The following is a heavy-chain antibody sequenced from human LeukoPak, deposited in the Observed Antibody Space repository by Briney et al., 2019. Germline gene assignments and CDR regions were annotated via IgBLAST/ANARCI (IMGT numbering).Heavy chain of an antibody. CDR2: ISSPSVYA. V-gene: IGHV3-11*06. CDR1: GFPFTSGFTLSDYY. D-gene: IGHD2-8*02. CDR3: ARGGTGAFDY. Sequence: PGGSLRLSCAASGFPFTSGFTLSDYYMSWIRQAPGKGLEWGSYISSPSVYASSVDSVKGRFTISRDNANNSLWLQMNGLRAEDTAIYYCARGGTGAFDYWGQGTLVTVSS. J-gene: IGHJ4*02.